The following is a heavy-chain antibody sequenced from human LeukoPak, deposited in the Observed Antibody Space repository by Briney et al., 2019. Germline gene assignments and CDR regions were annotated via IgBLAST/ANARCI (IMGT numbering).Heavy chain of an antibody. CDR3: ARGGRRSNWYNY. J-gene: IGHJ4*02. CDR1: GGSFSGYY. D-gene: IGHD6-13*01. Sequence: SETLSLTCAVYGGSFSGYYWSWIRQPPGKGLEWIGEINHSGSTNYNPSLKSRVTISVDTSKNQFSLKLSSVTAADTAVYYCARGGRRSNWYNYWGQGTLVTVSS. CDR2: INHSGST. V-gene: IGHV4-34*01.